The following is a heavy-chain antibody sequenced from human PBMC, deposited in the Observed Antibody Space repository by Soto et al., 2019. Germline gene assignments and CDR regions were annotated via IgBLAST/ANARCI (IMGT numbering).Heavy chain of an antibody. V-gene: IGHV3-23*01. Sequence: ELQVLESGGGLVQPGGSLRLTCAASGFTLSEYGTSWVRQAPGKGLEWVSFVSGSGDSIYYTDSVKGRFTISRDSSKNTVCLQMNSLRAEDTAVYYCATSNYGERDWGQGTLVTVSS. CDR1: GFTLSEYG. CDR3: ATSNYGERD. D-gene: IGHD3-10*01. CDR2: VSGSGDSI. J-gene: IGHJ4*02.